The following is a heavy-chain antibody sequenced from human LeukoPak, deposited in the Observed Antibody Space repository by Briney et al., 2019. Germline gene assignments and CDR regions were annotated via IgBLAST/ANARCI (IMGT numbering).Heavy chain of an antibody. J-gene: IGHJ4*02. CDR2: IKQDGSEK. CDR3: TSPRRDGYNYVY. V-gene: IGHV3-7*01. CDR1: RFTFSTYW. D-gene: IGHD5-24*01. Sequence: GGSLRLSCAASRFTFSTYWMSWVRLAPGKGLEWVANIKQDGSEKYYVDSVKGRFTISRDNAKKSLYLQMNSRRAEDTAVDYRTSPRRDGYNYVYWGQGTLVTVSS.